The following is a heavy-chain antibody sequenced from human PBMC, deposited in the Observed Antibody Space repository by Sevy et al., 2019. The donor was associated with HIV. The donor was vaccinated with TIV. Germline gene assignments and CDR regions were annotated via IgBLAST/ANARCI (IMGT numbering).Heavy chain of an antibody. J-gene: IGHJ6*03. D-gene: IGHD1-1*01. CDR1: GGTFSSYA. CDR3: ARAGRTAEYYYYYYMDV. V-gene: IGHV1-69*10. Sequence: ASVKVSCKASGGTFSSYAISWVRQVPGQGLEWMGGIIPILSIANYAQKFQGRVTITADKSTSTAYMELSSLRSEDTAVYYCARAGRTAEYYYYYYMDVWGKGTTVTVSS. CDR2: IIPILSIA.